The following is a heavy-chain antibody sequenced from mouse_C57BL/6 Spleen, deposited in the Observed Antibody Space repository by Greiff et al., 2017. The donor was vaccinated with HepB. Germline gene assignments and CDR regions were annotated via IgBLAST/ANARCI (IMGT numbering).Heavy chain of an antibody. J-gene: IGHJ3*01. CDR1: GYTFTGYW. D-gene: IGHD2-14*01. CDR3: VMGSRYVDWFAY. V-gene: IGHV1-9*01. CDR2: ILPGSGST. Sequence: VQLQQSGAELMKPGASVKLSCKATGYTFTGYWIEWVKQRPGHGLEWIGEILPGSGSTNYNEKFKGKATFTADTSSNTAYMQLSRLTNEDSAIFYCVMGSRYVDWFAYWGQGTLVTVSA.